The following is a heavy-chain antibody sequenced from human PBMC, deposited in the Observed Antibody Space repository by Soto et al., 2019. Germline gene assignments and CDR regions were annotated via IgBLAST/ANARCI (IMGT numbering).Heavy chain of an antibody. V-gene: IGHV4-61*01. J-gene: IGHJ4*02. Sequence: PSETLSLTCTVSGGSVNSDSYYWSWIRQPPGKGLEWIGYIYYTGSTNYNPSLKSRVTISLDTSRNQFSLKLSSVTAADTAAFYCAREYANSPEAFDYWGQGALVTVSS. D-gene: IGHD2-2*01. CDR1: GGSVNSDSYY. CDR2: IYYTGST. CDR3: AREYANSPEAFDY.